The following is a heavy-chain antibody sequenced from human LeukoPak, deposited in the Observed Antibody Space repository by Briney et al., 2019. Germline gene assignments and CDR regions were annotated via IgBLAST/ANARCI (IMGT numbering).Heavy chain of an antibody. D-gene: IGHD2-15*01. CDR1: GFTFSNAW. J-gene: IGHJ6*04. CDR3: TTAPGRYCSGGSCYDGYYFYGMDV. V-gene: IGHV3-15*01. CDR2: IKSKTDGGTT. Sequence: GGSLRLSCAASGFTFSNAWMSWVRQAPGKGLEWVGRIKSKTDGGTTDYAAPVKGRFIISRDDSKNTLYLQMNSLKTEDTAVYYCTTAPGRYCSGGSCYDGYYFYGMDVWGKGTTVTVSS.